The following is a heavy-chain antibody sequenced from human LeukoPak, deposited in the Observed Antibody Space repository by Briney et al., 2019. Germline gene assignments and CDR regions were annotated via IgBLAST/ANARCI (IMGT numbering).Heavy chain of an antibody. CDR3: AKRFYSYGSYYLDY. Sequence: GGSLRLSCASSGFNFGAYWMSWVRQAPGKGLEWVSAISGSGGSTYYADSVKGRFTISRDNSKNTLYLQMNSLRAEDTAVYYCAKRFYSYGSYYLDYWGQGTLVTVSS. CDR2: ISGSGGST. CDR1: GFNFGAYW. J-gene: IGHJ4*02. D-gene: IGHD5-18*01. V-gene: IGHV3-23*01.